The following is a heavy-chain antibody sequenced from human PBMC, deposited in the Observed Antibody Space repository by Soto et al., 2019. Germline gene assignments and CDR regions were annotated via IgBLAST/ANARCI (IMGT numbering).Heavy chain of an antibody. J-gene: IGHJ4*02. CDR2: INHSGST. Sequence: SETLSLTCGLPRGSFRGYYSTWIRQPPGTGLEWIGEINHSGSTNCIPSLKSRVTISVDTSKTQFSLKLTSVTAADTAVYYCARDKITGLFDYWGQGTLVTVSS. V-gene: IGHV4-34*01. CDR3: ARDKITGLFDY. CDR1: RGSFRGYY. D-gene: IGHD2-8*02.